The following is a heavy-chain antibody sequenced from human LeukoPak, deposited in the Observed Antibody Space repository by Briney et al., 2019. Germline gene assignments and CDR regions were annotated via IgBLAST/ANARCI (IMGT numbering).Heavy chain of an antibody. CDR3: VRRGIVATIRAFDI. V-gene: IGHV4-59*12. Sequence: SETLSLTCTVSGGSISSYYWSWIRQPPGKGLEWIGYIYYSGSTNYNPSLKSRVTISVDTSKNQFSLKLSSVTAADTAVYYCVRRGIVATIRAFDIWGQGTMVTVSS. D-gene: IGHD5-12*01. CDR2: IYYSGST. CDR1: GGSISSYY. J-gene: IGHJ3*02.